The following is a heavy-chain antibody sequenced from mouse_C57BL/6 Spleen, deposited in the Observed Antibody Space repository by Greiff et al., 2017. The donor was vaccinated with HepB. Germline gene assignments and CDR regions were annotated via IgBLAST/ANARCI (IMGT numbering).Heavy chain of an antibody. CDR3: ARRRTAQAYLDY. D-gene: IGHD3-2*02. CDR2: INPYNGGT. Sequence: EVQLQQSGPVLVKPGASVKMSCKASGYTFTDYYMNWVKQSHGKSLEWIGVINPYNGGTSYNQKFKGKATLTVDKSSSTAYMELNSLTSEDSAVYYCARRRTAQAYLDYWGQGTTLTVSS. CDR1: GYTFTDYY. V-gene: IGHV1-19*01. J-gene: IGHJ2*01.